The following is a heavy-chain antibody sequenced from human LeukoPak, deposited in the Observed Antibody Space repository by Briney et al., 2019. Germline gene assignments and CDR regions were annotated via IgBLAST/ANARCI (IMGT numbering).Heavy chain of an antibody. CDR3: TTYGSGRKFDY. V-gene: IGHV3-15*04. Sequence: AGGSLRLSCAASGFSFSDAWMSWVRQIPGKGLEWVGRIESKTDGGTTDYAAPVKGRFTISRDDSTNTLYLQMNSLKSEDTAVYYCTTYGSGRKFDYWGQGILVTVSS. CDR2: IESKTDGGTT. J-gene: IGHJ4*02. D-gene: IGHD3-10*01. CDR1: GFSFSDAW.